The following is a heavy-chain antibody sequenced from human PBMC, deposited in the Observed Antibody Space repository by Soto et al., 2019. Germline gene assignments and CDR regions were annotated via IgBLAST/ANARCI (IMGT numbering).Heavy chain of an antibody. D-gene: IGHD5-18*01. CDR1: GGSISSGDYY. J-gene: IGHJ4*02. CDR2: IYYSGST. Sequence: SETLSLTCTVSGGSISSGDYYWSWIRQPPGKGLEWIGYIYYSGSTYYNPSLKSRVTISVDTSKNQFSLKLSSVTAADTAVYYCTTAEDTAMVMFGYWGQGTLVTVSS. V-gene: IGHV4-30-4*01. CDR3: TTAEDTAMVMFGY.